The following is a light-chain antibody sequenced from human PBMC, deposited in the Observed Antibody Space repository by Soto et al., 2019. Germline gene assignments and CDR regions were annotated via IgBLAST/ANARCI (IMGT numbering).Light chain of an antibody. CDR3: QQYNNWPHT. CDR2: GVS. V-gene: IGKV3-15*01. CDR1: QSVSSK. Sequence: EIVMTQSPATLYVSPGERATRSGRASQSVSSKLAWFQQKPGQAPSLLIYGVSTRATGVPVRFSGSGSGTEFTLTINSLQSEDFAVYYCQQYNNWPHTFGQGTKVDIK. J-gene: IGKJ2*01.